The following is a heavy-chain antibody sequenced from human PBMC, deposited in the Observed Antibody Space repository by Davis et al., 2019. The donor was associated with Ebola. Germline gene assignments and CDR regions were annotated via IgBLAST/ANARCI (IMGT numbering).Heavy chain of an antibody. J-gene: IGHJ4*02. D-gene: IGHD6-19*01. CDR3: ARDDSGWGGGYFDY. Sequence: MPSETLSLTCAVSGGSISSSNWWSWVRQPPGKGLEWIGEIYHSGSTNYNPSLKSRVTISVDKSKNQFSLKLSSVTAADTAVYYCARDDSGWGGGYFDYWGQGTLVTVSS. V-gene: IGHV4-4*02. CDR2: IYHSGST. CDR1: GGSISSSNW.